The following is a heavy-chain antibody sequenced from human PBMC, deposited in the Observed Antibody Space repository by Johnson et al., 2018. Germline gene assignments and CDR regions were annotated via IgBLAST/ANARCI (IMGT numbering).Heavy chain of an antibody. CDR2: IRNKPKSSTT. CDR3: ARNPGGQYGMDV. J-gene: IGHJ6*02. Sequence: VQLVQSGGGLVQPGGSLRLSCAASGITFSDHYMDWVRHAPGKGLEWVARIRNKPKSSTTEYAASVKDRFTISRDDSKNSLYLQMNSLKTEDTAVYYCARNPGGQYGMDVWGQGTTVTVSS. CDR1: GITFSDHY. V-gene: IGHV3-72*01. D-gene: IGHD3-16*01.